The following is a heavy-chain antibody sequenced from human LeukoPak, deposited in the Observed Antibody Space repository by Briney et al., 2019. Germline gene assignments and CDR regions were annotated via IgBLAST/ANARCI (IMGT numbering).Heavy chain of an antibody. CDR3: ARDFIAADDAFDI. CDR1: GGTFSSYA. V-gene: IGHV1-69*06. D-gene: IGHD6-25*01. Sequence: SVMVSCKASGGTFSSYAISWVRQAPGQGLEWMGGIIPIFGTANYAQKFQGRVTITADKSTSTAYMELSSLRSEDTAVYYCARDFIAADDAFDIWGQGTMVTVSS. J-gene: IGHJ3*02. CDR2: IIPIFGTA.